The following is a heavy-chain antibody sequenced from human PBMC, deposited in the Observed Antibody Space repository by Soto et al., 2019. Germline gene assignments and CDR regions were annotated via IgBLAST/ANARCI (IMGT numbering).Heavy chain of an antibody. CDR1: GGSISSYY. Sequence: PSETLSLTCTVSGGSISSYYWSWVRQPPGKGLEWIGYIYYSGSTNYNPSLKSRVTISVDTSKNQFSLKLSSVTAADTAVYYCARGQTGTKPSRVSDPWGQGTLVTVSS. CDR2: IYYSGST. D-gene: IGHD1-7*01. J-gene: IGHJ5*02. CDR3: ARGQTGTKPSRVSDP. V-gene: IGHV4-59*01.